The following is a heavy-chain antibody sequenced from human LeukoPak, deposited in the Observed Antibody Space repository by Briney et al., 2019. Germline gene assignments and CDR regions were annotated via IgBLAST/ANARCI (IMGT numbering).Heavy chain of an antibody. J-gene: IGHJ6*02. CDR3: ARDLLVVYYYYGMDV. D-gene: IGHD2-8*02. CDR1: GYTFPSYD. Sequence: GASVKVSCTASGYTFPSYDISWVRQAPGQGLECMGWINAGNGNTKYSQKFQGRVTITRDTSASTAYMELSSLRSEDTAVYYCARDLLVVYYYYGMDVWGQGTTVTVSS. CDR2: INAGNGNT. V-gene: IGHV1-3*01.